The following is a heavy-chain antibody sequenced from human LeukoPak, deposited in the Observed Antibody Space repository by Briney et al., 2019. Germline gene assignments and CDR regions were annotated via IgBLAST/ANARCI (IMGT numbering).Heavy chain of an antibody. CDR3: ASGRRSGWQTDALDI. CDR2: IIPIFGTA. J-gene: IGHJ3*02. Sequence: SVKVSCKASGGTFSSYAISWVRQAPGQGLEWMGGIIPIFGTANYAQKFQGRVTITTDESTSTAYMELSSLRSEDTAVYYCASGRRSGWQTDALDIWGQGTMVTVSS. V-gene: IGHV1-69*05. CDR1: GGTFSSYA. D-gene: IGHD6-19*01.